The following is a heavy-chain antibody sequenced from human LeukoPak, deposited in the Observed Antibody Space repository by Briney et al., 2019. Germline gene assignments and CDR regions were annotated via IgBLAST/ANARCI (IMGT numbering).Heavy chain of an antibody. V-gene: IGHV2-5*02. Sequence: SGPTLVNPTQTLTLTCTFSGFSLTTSGVGVGWIRQPPGKALEWLALIYWDDDMRYSPSLKTRLTITKDTSKNQVVLTVTNMDPVDTATYYCAHSKRHFSSPSLDYWGQGTLVTVSS. D-gene: IGHD2-2*01. CDR1: GFSLTTSGVG. CDR2: IYWDDDM. J-gene: IGHJ4*02. CDR3: AHSKRHFSSPSLDY.